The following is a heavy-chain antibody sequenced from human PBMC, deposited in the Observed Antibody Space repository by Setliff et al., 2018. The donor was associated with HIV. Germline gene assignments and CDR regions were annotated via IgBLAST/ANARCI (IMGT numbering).Heavy chain of an antibody. CDR1: GFTFSNYA. V-gene: IGHV3-23*01. Sequence: QSGGSLRLSCAASGFTFSNYAMSWVRQAPGEGLEWVSAILSTGERTFYADSVKGRSTISRDNSKNTVYLQMNSLRAEDTAEYYCAKELAASGLGYFDSWGRGILVTVSS. J-gene: IGHJ4*02. D-gene: IGHD3-22*01. CDR3: AKELAASGLGYFDS. CDR2: ILSTGERT.